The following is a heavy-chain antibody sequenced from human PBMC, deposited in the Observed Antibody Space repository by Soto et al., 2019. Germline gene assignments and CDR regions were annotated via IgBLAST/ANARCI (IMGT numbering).Heavy chain of an antibody. D-gene: IGHD6-13*01. J-gene: IGHJ5*02. CDR1: GFTFDDYA. Sequence: EVQLVESGGGLVQPGRSLRLSCAASGFTFDDYAMHWVRQAPGKGLEWVSGISWNSGSIGYADSVKGRFTISRDNAKNSLYLQMKSLRAEDTALYYCAKDSRSSWYGNWFDPWGQGTMVTVSS. CDR2: ISWNSGSI. V-gene: IGHV3-9*01. CDR3: AKDSRSSWYGNWFDP.